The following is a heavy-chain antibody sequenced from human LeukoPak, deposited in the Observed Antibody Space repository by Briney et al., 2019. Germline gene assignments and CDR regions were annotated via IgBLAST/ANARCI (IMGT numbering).Heavy chain of an antibody. J-gene: IGHJ4*02. D-gene: IGHD3-22*01. CDR3: AKAGQYYYDSSGYRRRSYYFDY. CDR1: GFTFSSYA. V-gene: IGHV3-23*01. Sequence: GGSMRLSCAASGFTFSSYAMSWVRQAPGKGLECVSAISGSGSSTYYADSVKGRFTISRDNSKNTLYLQMNSLRAEDTAVYCCAKAGQYYYDSSGYRRRSYYFDYWGQGTLVTVSS. CDR2: ISGSGSST.